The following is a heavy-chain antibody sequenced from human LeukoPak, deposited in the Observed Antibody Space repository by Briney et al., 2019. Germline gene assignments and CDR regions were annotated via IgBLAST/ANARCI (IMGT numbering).Heavy chain of an antibody. D-gene: IGHD3-22*01. J-gene: IGHJ4*02. CDR1: GFPFSRYA. CDR2: RSHDGGIE. Sequence: GGSLRLSCAASGFPFSRYAVHWVRQAPGKGLEWVALRSHDGGIEDYADSVKGRFTISRDNSRNTLYLQMNSLKPEDTAVYYCASSNEFYYDTSTYVDYWGQGTLVTVSS. CDR3: ASSNEFYYDTSTYVDY. V-gene: IGHV3-30-3*01.